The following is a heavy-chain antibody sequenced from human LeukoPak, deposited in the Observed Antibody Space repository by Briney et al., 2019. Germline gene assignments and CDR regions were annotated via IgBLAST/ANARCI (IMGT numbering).Heavy chain of an antibody. V-gene: IGHV3-7*01. CDR2: IRHDGGEK. J-gene: IGHJ4*02. D-gene: IGHD4-23*01. CDR1: GFTFSSYW. CDR3: ARDKDGGLEY. Sequence: PGGSLGLSCAASGFTFSSYWMSWVRQAPGKGLEGVANIRHDGGEKYYVDSVKGQFTISRDNAKNSLFLQMNSLRAEDTAVYYCARDKDGGLEYWGQGTLVTVSS.